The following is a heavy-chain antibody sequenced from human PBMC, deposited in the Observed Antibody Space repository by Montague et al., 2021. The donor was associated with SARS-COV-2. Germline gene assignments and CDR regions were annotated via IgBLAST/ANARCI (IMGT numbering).Heavy chain of an antibody. J-gene: IGHJ6*02. CDR2: IYYSGST. CDR1: GGSISSRSCY. Sequence: SETLSLTCTVSGGSISSRSCYRGWIRQPPGKGLEWIGSIYYSGSTYYNPSLKSRVTISVDTSKNQFSLKLSSVTAAETAVYYCARLMTTVSYYYGMDVWGQGTTVTVSS. CDR3: ARLMTTVSYYYGMDV. D-gene: IGHD4-17*01. V-gene: IGHV4-39*01.